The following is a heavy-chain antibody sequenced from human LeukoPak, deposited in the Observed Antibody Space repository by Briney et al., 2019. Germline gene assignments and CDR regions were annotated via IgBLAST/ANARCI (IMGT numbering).Heavy chain of an antibody. J-gene: IGHJ4*02. Sequence: GGSLRLSCAASGFTVSSNYMSWVRQAPGKGLEWVSLLYSGGSTYCADSVKGRFTISRDNSKNTLYLQMNSLRAEDTAVYYCARGPALFYWGQGTLVTVSS. CDR2: LYSGGST. CDR1: GFTVSSNY. CDR3: ARGPALFY. V-gene: IGHV3-66*01. D-gene: IGHD2-21*01.